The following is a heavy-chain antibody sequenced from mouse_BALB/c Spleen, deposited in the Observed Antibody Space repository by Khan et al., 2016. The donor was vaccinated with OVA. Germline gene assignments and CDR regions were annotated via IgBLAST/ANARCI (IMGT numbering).Heavy chain of an antibody. CDR2: INSNGGST. Sequence: EVELVESGGGLVQPGGSLKLSCAASGFTFSSYGMSWVRQTPDKRLELVATINSNGGSTYYPDSVKGRFTISRDHAKNTLYLQMSSLKSEDTAMYYCARMARTINWGQGTTLTGSS. CDR1: GFTFSSYG. J-gene: IGHJ2*01. V-gene: IGHV5-6-3*01. CDR3: ARMARTIN.